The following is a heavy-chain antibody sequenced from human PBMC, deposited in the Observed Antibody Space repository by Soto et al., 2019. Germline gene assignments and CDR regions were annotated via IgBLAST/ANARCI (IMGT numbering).Heavy chain of an antibody. D-gene: IGHD1-20*01. CDR3: ARGNWNYYYGFDV. J-gene: IGHJ6*02. CDR1: EFTFDKYY. V-gene: IGHV3-7*01. Sequence: LRLSCAASEFTFDKYYMTWVRQAPGKGPGWVVNIKPDGSEQYYVDSVKGRFTISRDNANNSLYLQMNSLRAEDTAVYFCARGNWNYYYGFDVWGQGTTVTVSS. CDR2: IKPDGSEQ.